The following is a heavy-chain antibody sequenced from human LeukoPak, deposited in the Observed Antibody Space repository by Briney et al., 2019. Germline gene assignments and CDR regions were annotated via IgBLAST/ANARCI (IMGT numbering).Heavy chain of an antibody. CDR3: AREGYYDFWSGYYGNWFDP. Sequence: PSETLSLTCTVSGGSISSYYWSWIRQPAGKGLERIGRIYTSGSTNYNPSLKSRVTMSVDTSKNQFSLKLSSVTAADTAVYYCAREGYYDFWSGYYGNWFDPWGQGTLVTVSS. D-gene: IGHD3-3*01. CDR1: GGSISSYY. J-gene: IGHJ5*02. V-gene: IGHV4-4*07. CDR2: IYTSGST.